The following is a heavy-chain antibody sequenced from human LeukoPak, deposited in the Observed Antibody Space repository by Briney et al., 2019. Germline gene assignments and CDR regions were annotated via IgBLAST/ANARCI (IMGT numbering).Heavy chain of an antibody. CDR1: GGSISISGYY. CDR2: IYYSGST. V-gene: IGHV4-39*01. D-gene: IGHD1-26*01. CDR3: ARKRWELPYFGY. Sequence: ASETLSLTCTVSGGSISISGYYWGWIRQPPGKGLEWIGSIYYSGSTYYNPSLKSRVTISVDTSKNQFSLKLSSVTAADTAVYYCARKRWELPYFGYWGQGTLVTVSS. J-gene: IGHJ4*02.